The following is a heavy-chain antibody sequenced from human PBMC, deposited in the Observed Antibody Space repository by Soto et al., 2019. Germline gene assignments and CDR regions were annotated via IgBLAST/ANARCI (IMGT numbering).Heavy chain of an antibody. CDR1: GFTFSSYS. V-gene: IGHV3-21*01. CDR3: AVAGPGDYCDY. D-gene: IGHD6-19*01. J-gene: IGHJ4*02. Sequence: EVQLVESGGGLVKPGGSLRLSCAASGFTFSSYSMNWVRQAPGKGLEWVSSISSSGSYIYYPDSVKGRFTISRDNAKNSLYLQMNSLRAADTAVYYCAVAGPGDYCDYWGQGTLVTVSS. CDR2: ISSSGSYI.